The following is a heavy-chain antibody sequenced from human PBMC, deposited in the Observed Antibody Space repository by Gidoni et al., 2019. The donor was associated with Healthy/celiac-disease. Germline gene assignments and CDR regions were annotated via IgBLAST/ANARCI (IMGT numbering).Heavy chain of an antibody. CDR1: GFTFSNAW. CDR3: TTDGGIRDY. J-gene: IGHJ4*02. V-gene: IGHV3-15*07. D-gene: IGHD3-10*01. CDR2: IKSKTEGGTK. Sequence: EVQLVESGGGFVKPGGSLRLSCAASGFTFSNAWMNWVRQAPGKGLEWVGRIKSKTEGGTKDYAAPVKGRFTISRDDLKNTLYLQMNSLKTEDTAVYYCTTDGGIRDYWGQGTLVTVSS.